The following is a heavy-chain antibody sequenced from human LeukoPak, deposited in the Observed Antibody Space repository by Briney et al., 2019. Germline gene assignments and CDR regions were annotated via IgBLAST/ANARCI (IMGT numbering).Heavy chain of an antibody. V-gene: IGHV3-48*03. D-gene: IGHD3-9*01. CDR3: ARDQIRFYDILTGYSPPYYYYGMDV. CDR2: ISRSGATI. CDR1: GFTFSSYG. Sequence: GGSLRLSCAASGFTFSSYGMNWVRQAPGKVPEWVSYISRSGATIYYADSVKGRFTISRDNAKNSLYLQMNSLRDEDTAVYYCARDQIRFYDILTGYSPPYYYYGMDVWGQGTTVTVSS. J-gene: IGHJ6*02.